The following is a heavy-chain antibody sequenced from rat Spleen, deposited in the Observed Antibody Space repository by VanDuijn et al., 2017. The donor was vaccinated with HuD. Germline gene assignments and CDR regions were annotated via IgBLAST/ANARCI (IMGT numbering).Heavy chain of an antibody. Sequence: QVQLKESGPGLVQPSQTLSLTCTLTGFSLARDGVSWVRQPPGKGLEWIGAIWSGGSTDYNSALKSRLSISRDTSKSQVFLKMNSLQTEDTAIYFCTSPFRWFAYWGQGTLVTVSS. CDR2: IWSGGST. J-gene: IGHJ3*01. CDR1: GFSLARDG. V-gene: IGHV2-4*01. CDR3: TSPFRWFAY.